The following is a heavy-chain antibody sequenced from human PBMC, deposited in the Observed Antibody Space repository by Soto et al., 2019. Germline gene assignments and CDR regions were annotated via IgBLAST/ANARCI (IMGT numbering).Heavy chain of an antibody. CDR2: VYSSGTT. CDR3: ARDIASYAYGEGY. V-gene: IGHV4-4*07. CDR1: GGSINSYW. Sequence: SETLSLTCTVSGGSINSYWWSWIRQPAGKGLEWIGRVYSSGTTDYNPSLNSRATMSVETSKNQFSLKLSAVTAADTAVYYCARDIASYAYGEGYWGQGIQVTVSS. D-gene: IGHD2-21*01. J-gene: IGHJ4*02.